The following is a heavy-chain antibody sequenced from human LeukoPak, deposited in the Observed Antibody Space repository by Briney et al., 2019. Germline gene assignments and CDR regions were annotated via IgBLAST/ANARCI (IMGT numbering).Heavy chain of an antibody. V-gene: IGHV3-30*18. CDR2: ISYDGSNK. Sequence: PGRSLRLSCAASGFTFSSYGMHWVRQAPGKGLEWVAVISYDGSNKYYADSVKGRFTISRDNSKNTLYLQMNSLRAEDTAVYYCAKVRGIWFGEELYMGVWGKGTTVTVSS. CDR3: AKVRGIWFGEELYMGV. CDR1: GFTFSSYG. D-gene: IGHD3-10*01. J-gene: IGHJ6*03.